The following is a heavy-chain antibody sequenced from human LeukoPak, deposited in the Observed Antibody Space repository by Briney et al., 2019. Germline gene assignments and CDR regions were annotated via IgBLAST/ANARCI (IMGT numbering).Heavy chain of an antibody. D-gene: IGHD4-23*01. J-gene: IGHJ4*02. CDR3: ARHDHYGGNSIDY. CDR1: GGSISSYY. V-gene: IGHV4-59*08. Sequence: PSVTLSFTCTVSGGSISSYYWSWIRQPPGKGLEWIGYIYYSGSTNFNPSLKSRVTISVDTSKNQFSLKLSSVTAADTAVYYCARHDHYGGNSIDYWGQGTLVTVSS. CDR2: IYYSGST.